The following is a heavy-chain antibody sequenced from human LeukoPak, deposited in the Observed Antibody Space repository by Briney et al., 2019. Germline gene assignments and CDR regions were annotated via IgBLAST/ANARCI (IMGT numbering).Heavy chain of an antibody. J-gene: IGHJ4*02. V-gene: IGHV3-23*01. CDR1: GFTFSIYA. Sequence: GGSLRLSCAASGFTFSIYAMSWVRQAPGKGLEWVSAISSSGDTYYAGSVKGRFTISRDNSKNTLYLQMNSLRAEDTAVYYCARFSGRTVIDLAYDYWGQGTLVTVSS. D-gene: IGHD3-10*01. CDR3: ARFSGRTVIDLAYDY. CDR2: ISSSGDT.